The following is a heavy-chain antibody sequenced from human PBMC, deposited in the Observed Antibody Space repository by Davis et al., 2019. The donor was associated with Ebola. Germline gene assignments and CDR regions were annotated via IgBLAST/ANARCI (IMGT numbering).Heavy chain of an antibody. CDR2: ISISSNYI. J-gene: IGHJ3*02. CDR1: GFTFSSYT. Sequence: PGGSLRLSCAASGFTFSSYTMNWVRQAPGKGLEWVSFISISSNYIYYADSVKGRFTISRDKSKNTLYLQMNSLRAEDTALYHCAKDLEYYYDSSGYYGGFDIWGQGTMVTVSS. D-gene: IGHD3-22*01. V-gene: IGHV3-21*04. CDR3: AKDLEYYYDSSGYYGGFDI.